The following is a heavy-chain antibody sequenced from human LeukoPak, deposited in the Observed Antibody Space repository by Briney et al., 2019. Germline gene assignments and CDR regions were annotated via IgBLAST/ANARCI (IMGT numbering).Heavy chain of an antibody. CDR1: GFTFSSYE. D-gene: IGHD5-18*01. J-gene: IGHJ4*02. V-gene: IGHV3-30-3*01. CDR2: ISYDGSNK. CDR3: ARARKRIQLWLVDY. Sequence: GGSLRLSCAASGFTFSSYEINWVRQAPGKGLEWVAVISYDGSNKYYADSVKGRFTISRDNSKNTLYLQMNSLRAEDTAVYYCARARKRIQLWLVDYWGQGTLVTVSS.